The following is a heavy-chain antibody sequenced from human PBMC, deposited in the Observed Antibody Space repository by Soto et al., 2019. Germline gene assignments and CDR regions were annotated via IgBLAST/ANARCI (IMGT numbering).Heavy chain of an antibody. Sequence: QVQLQESGPGLMKPSETLSLTCTVSGGSIRSYYWSWIRQPPGKGLEWIGYLYYSGSTNYNPSLKSRVTISVDTSKNQFSLKLSSVTAADTAVYYCARRYGSAFDYWGQGTLVTVSS. V-gene: IGHV4-59*08. D-gene: IGHD1-26*01. CDR2: LYYSGST. J-gene: IGHJ4*02. CDR3: ARRYGSAFDY. CDR1: GGSIRSYY.